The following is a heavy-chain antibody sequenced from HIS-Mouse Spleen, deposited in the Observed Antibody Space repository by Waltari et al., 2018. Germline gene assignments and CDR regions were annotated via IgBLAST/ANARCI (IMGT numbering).Heavy chain of an antibody. CDR3: ARVKT. J-gene: IGHJ5*02. CDR1: AYSIRSGYY. CDR2: IYHSGST. Sequence: QVQLQQSGPGLVKPSETLSLTCTVSAYSIRSGYYWGWIRQPPGKGLEWIGSIYHSGSTYYNPSLKSRVTISVDTSKNQFSLKLSSVTAADTAVYYCARVKTWGQGTLVTVSS. V-gene: IGHV4-38-2*02.